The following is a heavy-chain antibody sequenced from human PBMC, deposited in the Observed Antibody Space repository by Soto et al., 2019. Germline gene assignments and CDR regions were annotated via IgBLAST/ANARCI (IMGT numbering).Heavy chain of an antibody. CDR3: AKSGPTNYFDF. CDR2: ITGGSGFT. Sequence: GGSLRLFCAASGFTFSTFAMNWVRQAPGKGLEWVSGITGGSGFTFYADSVKGRFTISRDDSENTLFLQMSSLRAEDTAKYYCAKSGPTNYFDFWGQGTLVTVSS. CDR1: GFTFSTFA. D-gene: IGHD1-26*01. J-gene: IGHJ4*02. V-gene: IGHV3-23*01.